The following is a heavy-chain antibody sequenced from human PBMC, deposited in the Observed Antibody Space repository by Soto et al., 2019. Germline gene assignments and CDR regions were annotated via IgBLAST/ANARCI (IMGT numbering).Heavy chain of an antibody. D-gene: IGHD4-17*01. CDR1: GLTFRSYA. CDR2: ISDSGGST. CDR3: AKGTDYGGNSVVRAFDY. V-gene: IGHV3-23*01. Sequence: EVQLLESGGGLVQPGGSLRLSCAASGLTFRSYAMSWVRQAPGKGLEWVSAISDSGGSTYYADSVKGRFTISRDNSKNTLYLQMNSLRVEDTAVYYCAKGTDYGGNSVVRAFDYWGQGTLVTVSS. J-gene: IGHJ4*02.